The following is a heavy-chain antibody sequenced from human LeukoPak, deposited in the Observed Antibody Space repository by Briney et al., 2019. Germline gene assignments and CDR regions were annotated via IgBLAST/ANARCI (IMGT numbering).Heavy chain of an antibody. CDR2: MYHTGSI. J-gene: IGHJ4*02. CDR1: GGSVRSRNYY. V-gene: IGHV4-39*01. CDR3: ARHKPDEPSRKGPLDY. Sequence: SETLSLTCSVSGGSVRSRNYYWGWIRQPPGKGLEWIVSMYHTGSIYYNQALKSRVSISVDTFKNQVSLTLSSVTAADTAVYYCARHKPDEPSRKGPLDYWGQGTLVTVSS.